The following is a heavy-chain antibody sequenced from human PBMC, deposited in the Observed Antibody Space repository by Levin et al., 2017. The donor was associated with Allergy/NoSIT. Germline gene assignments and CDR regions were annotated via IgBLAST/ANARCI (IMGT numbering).Heavy chain of an antibody. Sequence: LSLTCAASGFNFNSYTMTWVRQAPGKGLEWVSSIDGSGGETNYADSVRGRFTVSRDNFKDTVFLQMDSLRAEDTAVYFCAKGRAAVGFYTLDYWGQGTLVTVSS. J-gene: IGHJ4*02. D-gene: IGHD3-3*01. CDR2: IDGSGGET. CDR1: GFNFNSYT. V-gene: IGHV3-23*01. CDR3: AKGRAAVGFYTLDY.